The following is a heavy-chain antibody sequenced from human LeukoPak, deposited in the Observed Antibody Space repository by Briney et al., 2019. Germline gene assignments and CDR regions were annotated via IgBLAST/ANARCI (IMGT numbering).Heavy chain of an antibody. CDR1: GFTFSSYS. D-gene: IGHD2-15*01. CDR2: ISSSSSYI. CDR3: ARDKGYCSGGSCYDWFDP. Sequence: PGGSRLSCAASGFTFSSYSMNWVRQAPGKGLEWVSSISSSSSYIYYADSVKGRFTISRDNAKNSLYLQMSSLRAEDTAVYYCARDKGYCSGGSCYDWFDPWGQGTLVTVSS. V-gene: IGHV3-21*01. J-gene: IGHJ5*02.